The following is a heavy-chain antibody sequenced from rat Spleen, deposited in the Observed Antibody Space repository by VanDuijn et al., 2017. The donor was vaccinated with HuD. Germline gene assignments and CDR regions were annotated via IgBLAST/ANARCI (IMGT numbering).Heavy chain of an antibody. CDR1: GFTFNNYL. CDR2: ITNTGGSV. J-gene: IGHJ2*01. Sequence: EVQLVESGRGLVPPGRSLKPSCVASGFTFNNYLMSWIRQATGKGLEWVASITNTGGSVYLRDSVQGRFTIYRDNAKKTLFMQMDSLRSDDTATYYCARHGYNSYFEYWGQGVMVTVSS. D-gene: IGHD1-9*01. CDR3: ARHGYNSYFEY. V-gene: IGHV5-31*01.